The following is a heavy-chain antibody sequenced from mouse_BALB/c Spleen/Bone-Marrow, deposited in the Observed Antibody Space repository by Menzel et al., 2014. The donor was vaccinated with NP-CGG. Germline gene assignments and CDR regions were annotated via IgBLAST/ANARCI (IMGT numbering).Heavy chain of an antibody. Sequence: DLVKPGASVKLSCKASGYTFTSYWIHWVKQRPGQGLEWIGRIAPGSGNIYYNEMFKVKATLTVDASSSTAYIQLSSLSSEDSAVYFCARSYYVSSPYAMDYSGQGTSVTVSS. V-gene: IGHV1S41*01. CDR2: IAPGSGNI. J-gene: IGHJ4*01. CDR3: ARSYYVSSPYAMDY. CDR1: GYTFTSYW. D-gene: IGHD1-1*01.